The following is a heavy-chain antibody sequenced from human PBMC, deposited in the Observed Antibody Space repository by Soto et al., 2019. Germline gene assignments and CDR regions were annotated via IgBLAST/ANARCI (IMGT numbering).Heavy chain of an antibody. CDR2: IIPIFGTA. D-gene: IGHD1-1*01. CDR3: ARVGGYNWNERGFGLNY. V-gene: IGHV1-69*01. CDR1: GGTFSSYA. Sequence: QVQLVQSGAEVKKPGSSVKVSCKASGGTFSSYAISWVRQAPGQGLELMGGIIPIFGTANYAQKFQGRVTITADESTSTAYMELSSLRSEDTAVYYCARVGGYNWNERGFGLNYWGQGTLVTVAS. J-gene: IGHJ4*02.